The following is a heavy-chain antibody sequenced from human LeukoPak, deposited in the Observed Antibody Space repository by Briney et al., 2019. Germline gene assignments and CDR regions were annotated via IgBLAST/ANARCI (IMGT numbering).Heavy chain of an antibody. CDR2: IYYSGST. Sequence: SETLSLTCTVSGGSISSYYWSWIRQPPGKGLEWIGIIYYSGSTYYNPSLKSRVTISVDTSKNQFSLRLSSVTAADTAVYYCALYYYDSSGYFAPVDYWGQGTLVSVSS. D-gene: IGHD3-22*01. V-gene: IGHV4-59*04. CDR3: ALYYYDSSGYFAPVDY. CDR1: GGSISSYY. J-gene: IGHJ4*02.